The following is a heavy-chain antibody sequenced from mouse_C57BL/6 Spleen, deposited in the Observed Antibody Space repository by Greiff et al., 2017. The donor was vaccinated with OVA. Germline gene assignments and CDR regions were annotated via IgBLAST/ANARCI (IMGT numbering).Heavy chain of an antibody. CDR2: ISYDGSN. CDR1: GYSITSGYY. J-gene: IGHJ1*03. CDR3: ARLYDGYPYWYFDV. Sequence: VQLKESGPGLVKPSQSLSLTCSVTGYSITSGYYWNWIRQFPGNKLEWMGYISYDGSNNYNPSLKNRISITRDTSKNQFFLKLNSVTTEDTATYYCARLYDGYPYWYFDVWGTGTTVTVSS. V-gene: IGHV3-6*01. D-gene: IGHD2-3*01.